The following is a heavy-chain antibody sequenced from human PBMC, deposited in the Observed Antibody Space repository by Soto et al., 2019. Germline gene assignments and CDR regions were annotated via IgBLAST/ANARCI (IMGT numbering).Heavy chain of an antibody. V-gene: IGHV4-59*09. CDR3: ARGSTGAWDN. CDR2: RGST. Sequence: RGSTDYNPSFKSRVTISVDTSKNQFSLKLNSATAADTAVYYCARGSTGAWDNWGQGTLGTVS. J-gene: IGHJ4*02. D-gene: IGHD4-17*01.